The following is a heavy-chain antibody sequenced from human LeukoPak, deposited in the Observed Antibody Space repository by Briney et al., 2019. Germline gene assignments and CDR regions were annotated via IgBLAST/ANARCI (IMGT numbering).Heavy chain of an antibody. CDR2: ISSRSSYI. V-gene: IGHV3-21*01. D-gene: IGHD2-2*01. Sequence: PGGSLRLSCAASGFTFSSYSMNWVRQAPGKGLEWVSSISSRSSYIYYADSVKGRFTIYRDNAKNSLYLQMSSLRAEDTGVYYCARDSTYCSSASCSSSFDYWGQGTLVTVSS. CDR1: GFTFSSYS. CDR3: ARDSTYCSSASCSSSFDY. J-gene: IGHJ4*02.